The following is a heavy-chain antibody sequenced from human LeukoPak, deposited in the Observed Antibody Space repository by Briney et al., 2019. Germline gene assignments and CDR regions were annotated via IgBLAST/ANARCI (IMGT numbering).Heavy chain of an antibody. CDR3: AKVYYYDSSGYSGDNAFDI. Sequence: GRSLRLSCAASGFTFDDYAMHWVRQAPGKGLEWVSGISWNSGSIGYADSVKGRFTISRDNAKNSLYLQMNSLRAEDTALYYCAKVYYYDSSGYSGDNAFDIWGQGTMVTVSS. D-gene: IGHD3-22*01. CDR2: ISWNSGSI. J-gene: IGHJ3*02. V-gene: IGHV3-9*01. CDR1: GFTFDDYA.